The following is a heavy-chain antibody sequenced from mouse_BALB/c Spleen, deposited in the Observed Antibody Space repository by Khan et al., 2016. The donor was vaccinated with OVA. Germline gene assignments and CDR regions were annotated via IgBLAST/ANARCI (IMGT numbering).Heavy chain of an antibody. D-gene: IGHD2-14*01. CDR3: VRDGAYHRNDGWFAY. V-gene: IGHV1-4*01. CDR1: GYTFTSYT. J-gene: IGHJ3*01. CDR2: INPSNGYT. Sequence: QIQLVQSGAELARPGASVKMSCKASGYTFTSYTIHWIKKRPGQGLERIGYINPSNGYTNYNQKFKDKATLTTDKSSTTAYLQLSSLTSDDSAVYNCVRDGAYHRNDGWFAYWGQGTLVTVSA.